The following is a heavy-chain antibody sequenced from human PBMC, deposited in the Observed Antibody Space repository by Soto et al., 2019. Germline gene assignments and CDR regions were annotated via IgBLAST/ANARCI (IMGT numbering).Heavy chain of an antibody. CDR3: ARDLGGWYWFDP. V-gene: IGHV4-59*01. Sequence: QVQLQESGPRLVKPSETLSLTCTVSGDSITSYYWNWIRQPPGKGLQWIGYIYSSGSTMYNPSLKSRVTKSVDTSQNQFTLKLNSVTVADTAVYYCARDLGGWYWFDPWGQGTLVTVSS. J-gene: IGHJ5*02. CDR1: GDSITSYY. D-gene: IGHD6-19*01. CDR2: IYSSGST.